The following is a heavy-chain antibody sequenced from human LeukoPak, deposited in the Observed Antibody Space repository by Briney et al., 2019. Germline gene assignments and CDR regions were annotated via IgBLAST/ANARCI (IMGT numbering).Heavy chain of an antibody. CDR1: GFTFSSCG. CDR3: ATETIVRHYDY. J-gene: IGHJ4*02. Sequence: GGSLRLSCAASGFTFSSCGFNWVRQAPGKGLEWVSSIGPTGTDRYYADSVRGRFTISRDNAKSSMYLQMDSLRDEDTAVYYCATETIVRHYDYWGQGTLLTVSS. D-gene: IGHD1-14*01. CDR2: IGPTGTDR. V-gene: IGHV3-21*01.